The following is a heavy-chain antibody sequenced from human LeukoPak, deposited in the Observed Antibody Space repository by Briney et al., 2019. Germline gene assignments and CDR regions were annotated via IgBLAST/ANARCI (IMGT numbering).Heavy chain of an antibody. J-gene: IGHJ4*02. CDR3: ASDYSKIGY. V-gene: IGHV4-30-2*01. Sequence: KTSETLSLTCTVSGGSISSGGYYWSWIRQPPGKGLEWIGYIYHSGSTYYNPSLKSRVTISVDRSKNQFSLKLSSVTAADTAVYYCASDYSKIGYWGQGTLVTVSS. D-gene: IGHD4-11*01. CDR2: IYHSGST. CDR1: GGSISSGGYY.